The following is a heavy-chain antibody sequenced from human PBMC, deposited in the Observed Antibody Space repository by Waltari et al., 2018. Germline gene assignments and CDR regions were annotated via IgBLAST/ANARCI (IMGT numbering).Heavy chain of an antibody. CDR3: ASSIVVVVAAPLDY. CDR2: IIPIFGTA. V-gene: IGHV1-69*13. CDR1: GGTFSSYA. Sequence: QVQLVQSGAEVKKPGYSVKVSCKASGGTFSSYAISWVRQAPGQGLEWMGGIIPIFGTANYAQKFQGRVTITADESTSTAYMELSSLRSEDTAVYYCASSIVVVVAAPLDYWGQGTLVTVSS. D-gene: IGHD2-15*01. J-gene: IGHJ4*02.